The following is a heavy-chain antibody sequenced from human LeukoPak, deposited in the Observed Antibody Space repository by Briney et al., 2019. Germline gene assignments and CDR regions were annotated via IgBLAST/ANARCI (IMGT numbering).Heavy chain of an antibody. D-gene: IGHD3-10*01. CDR1: GGSISSYY. CDR2: IYTSGNT. CDR3: ARGPSGASGHDY. Sequence: SETLSLTCTVSGGSISSYYWSWLRQPAGKGLEWIGRIYTSGNTNYNPSLKSRVTMSVDTSKNQFSLKVSSVTAADTAVYYCARGPSGASGHDYWGQGTLVTISS. J-gene: IGHJ4*02. V-gene: IGHV4-4*07.